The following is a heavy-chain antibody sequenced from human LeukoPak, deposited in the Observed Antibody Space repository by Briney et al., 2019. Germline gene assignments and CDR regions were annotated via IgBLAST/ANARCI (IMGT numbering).Heavy chain of an antibody. D-gene: IGHD2-2*01. Sequence: GGSLLLSCAASGFTFSSYALSWVRQAPGKRVEGVAGISGSGGIKYHAVPGKGRFTISKDNPKNTLHPEMQRLRAEDPAVYSCATDRRFCSRTVCYFSGIDVWGEGATVTVSS. CDR1: GFTFSSYA. CDR2: ISGSGGIK. J-gene: IGHJ6*01. CDR3: ATDRRFCSRTVCYFSGIDV. V-gene: IGHV3-23*01.